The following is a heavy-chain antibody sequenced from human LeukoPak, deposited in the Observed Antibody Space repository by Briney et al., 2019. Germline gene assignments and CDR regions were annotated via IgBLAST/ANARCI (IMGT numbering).Heavy chain of an antibody. V-gene: IGHV3-49*04. CDR1: GFTFGDYA. D-gene: IGHD3-10*01. Sequence: PGGSLRLSCTASGFTFGDYAMSWVRQAPGKGLEWVGFIRSKAYGGTTEYAASVKGRFTISRDDSKSIAYLQMNSLKTEDTAVYYCTRDNYYGSGSYYLYYYYGMDVWGQGTTVAVSS. J-gene: IGHJ6*02. CDR2: IRSKAYGGTT. CDR3: TRDNYYGSGSYYLYYYYGMDV.